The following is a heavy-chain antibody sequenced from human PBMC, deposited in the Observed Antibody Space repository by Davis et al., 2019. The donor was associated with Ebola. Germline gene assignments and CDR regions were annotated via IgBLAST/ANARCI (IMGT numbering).Heavy chain of an antibody. V-gene: IGHV3-33*01. CDR2: ISYDGSNK. CDR1: GLTFSGYG. J-gene: IGHJ4*02. D-gene: IGHD5-24*01. CDR3: AGGPKRWLQLGY. Sequence: PGGSLRLSCAASGLTFSGYGMHWVRQAPGKGLEWVTVISYDGSNKYYTDSVKGRFTVSRDNSKSTMFLQMNGLRAEDTAVYYCAGGPKRWLQLGYWGQGTLVTVSS.